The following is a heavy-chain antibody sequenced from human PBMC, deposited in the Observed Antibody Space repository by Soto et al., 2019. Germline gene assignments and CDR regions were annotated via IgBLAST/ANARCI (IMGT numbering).Heavy chain of an antibody. J-gene: IGHJ5*02. CDR1: GGTFSSYA. CDR2: IIPIFGTA. D-gene: IGHD1-26*01. Sequence: SVKVSCQASGGTFSSYAISWVRQAPGQGLEWMGGIIPIFGTANYAQRFQGRVTITADESTSTAYMELSSLRSEDTAVYYCARDRGRELWPQGGWFDPWGQGTLVTVSS. V-gene: IGHV1-69*13. CDR3: ARDRGRELWPQGGWFDP.